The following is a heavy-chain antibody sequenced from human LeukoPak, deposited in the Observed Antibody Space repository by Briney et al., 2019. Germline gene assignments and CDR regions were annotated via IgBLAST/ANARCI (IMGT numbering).Heavy chain of an antibody. J-gene: IGHJ4*02. CDR1: GFTFSSYA. CDR3: ARDDGLYGSSPDYYFDY. V-gene: IGHV3-23*01. Sequence: GGSLRLSCAASGFTFSSYAMSWVRQAPGKGLEWVSAISGSGGSTYYADSVKGRFTISRDNSKNTLYLQMNSLRAEDTAVYYCARDDGLYGSSPDYYFDYWGQGTLVTVSS. CDR2: ISGSGGST. D-gene: IGHD6-13*01.